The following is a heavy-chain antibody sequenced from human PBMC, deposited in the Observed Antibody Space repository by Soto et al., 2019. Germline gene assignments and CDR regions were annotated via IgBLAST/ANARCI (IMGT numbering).Heavy chain of an antibody. CDR1: GGSISSSSW. CDR3: ARGIRGYSYGYYFDY. CDR2: IYHSGST. V-gene: IGHV4-4*02. J-gene: IGHJ4*02. Sequence: QVQLQESGPGLVKPSGTLSLTCAVSGGSISSSSWWSWVRQPPGKGLEWIGEIYHSGSTNYNPSLKSRVTISVDKSTTQFSRKLSSVTAADTAVYYCARGIRGYSYGYYFDYWGQGTLVTVSS. D-gene: IGHD5-18*01.